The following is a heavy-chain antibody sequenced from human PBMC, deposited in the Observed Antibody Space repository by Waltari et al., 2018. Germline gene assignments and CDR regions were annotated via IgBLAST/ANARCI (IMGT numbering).Heavy chain of an antibody. Sequence: QVQLQESGPGLVKPSETLSLTCSVSGYSISSGYYWGWIRQPPGKGLEYIGTLDHSGSTYYNPSLKSRVAISVDTSTNQFSLKLNSVTAADTAVYYCARGTTGYNWFDPWGQGTLVTVSS. V-gene: IGHV4-38-2*02. CDR3: ARGTTGYNWFDP. J-gene: IGHJ5*02. CDR2: LDHSGST. D-gene: IGHD1-7*01. CDR1: GYSISSGYY.